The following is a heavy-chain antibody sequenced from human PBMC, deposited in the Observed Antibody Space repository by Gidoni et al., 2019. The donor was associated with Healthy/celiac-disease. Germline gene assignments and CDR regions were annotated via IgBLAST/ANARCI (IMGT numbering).Heavy chain of an antibody. CDR1: GFTFSGFA. Sequence: QVQLVESGGGVVQPGRSLRLSCAASGFTFSGFAMHWVRQAPGKGLEWVAVISYDGSNKYYADSVKGRFTISRDNSKNTLYLQMNSLRAEDTAVYYCARGSKYYDFWSGAFDYWGQGTLVTVSS. D-gene: IGHD3-3*01. J-gene: IGHJ4*02. CDR3: ARGSKYYDFWSGAFDY. CDR2: ISYDGSNK. V-gene: IGHV3-30-3*01.